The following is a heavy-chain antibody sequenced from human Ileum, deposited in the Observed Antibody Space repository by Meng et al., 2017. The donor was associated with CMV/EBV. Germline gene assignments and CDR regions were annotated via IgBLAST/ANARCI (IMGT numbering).Heavy chain of an antibody. J-gene: IGHJ4*02. D-gene: IGHD3-10*01. Sequence: GGSLRLSCAASGFTFSNFAMTWVRQAPGKGLYWVPAISGSGTSKYYADSVKGRFTISRDNSKNTLYLEMNSLRADDTADYYCAKGGFGSGTYYSWGQGTLVTVSS. CDR3: AKGGFGSGTYYS. V-gene: IGHV3-23*01. CDR1: GFTFSNFA. CDR2: ISGSGTSK.